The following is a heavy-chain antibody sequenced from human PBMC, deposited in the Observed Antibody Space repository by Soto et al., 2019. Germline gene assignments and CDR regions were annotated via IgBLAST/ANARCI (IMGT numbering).Heavy chain of an antibody. D-gene: IGHD3-10*01. Sequence: QVQLVQSGVEVKKPGASVKVSCKASGYTFADYGISWVRQAPGQGLEWMGWIISYNGNTNYAQKMQGRVTMTTDTSTSTAYMELQNLRSDDTAGYYGAREGEGQYGSGSYYVTEYWGQGSRVTVSS. V-gene: IGHV1-18*01. CDR3: AREGEGQYGSGSYYVTEY. J-gene: IGHJ4*02. CDR1: GYTFADYG. CDR2: IISYNGNT.